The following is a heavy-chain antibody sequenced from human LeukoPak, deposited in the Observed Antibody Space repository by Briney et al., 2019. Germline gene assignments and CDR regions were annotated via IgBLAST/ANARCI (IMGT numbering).Heavy chain of an antibody. D-gene: IGHD2-8*01. CDR1: GFTFSTYW. J-gene: IGHJ4*02. Sequence: GGSLRLSCAASGFTFSTYWMTWVRQAPGKGLEWVANMKQDGSERNYVDSVKGRFTISRDNDRNSLYLQMNSLRVEDTAVYFCVRDKWASYWGQGTLVTVSS. V-gene: IGHV3-7*01. CDR2: MKQDGSER. CDR3: VRDKWASY.